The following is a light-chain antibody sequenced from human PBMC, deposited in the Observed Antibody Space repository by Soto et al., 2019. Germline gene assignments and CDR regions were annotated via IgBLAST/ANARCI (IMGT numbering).Light chain of an antibody. J-gene: IGLJ1*01. CDR3: GTWDSSLSAGV. CDR2: ENN. V-gene: IGLV1-51*02. Sequence: QSVLTQPPSVSASPGHKVTVPCSGSNSNIGNNYVSWYQQLPGTAPKVLIYENNKRPSGIPDRFSGSKSGTSATLGITGLQTGDEADYYCGTWDSSLSAGVLGTGTKVTAL. CDR1: NSNIGNNY.